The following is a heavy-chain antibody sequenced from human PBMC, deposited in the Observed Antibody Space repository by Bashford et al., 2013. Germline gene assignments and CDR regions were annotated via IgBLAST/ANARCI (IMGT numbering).Heavy chain of an antibody. CDR3: ARRKINSGSYSRGSFDI. Sequence: VASVKVSCKASGYTFTSNAIHWVRQAPGQRLEWMGWISTDRGDTRYSQKFQGRVTITADKSTSTAYMELSSLRSEDTAVYYCARRKINSGSYSRGSFDIWGQGTMVTVSS. D-gene: IGHD1-26*01. J-gene: IGHJ3*02. CDR2: ISTDRGDT. CDR1: GYTFTSNA. V-gene: IGHV1-3*04.